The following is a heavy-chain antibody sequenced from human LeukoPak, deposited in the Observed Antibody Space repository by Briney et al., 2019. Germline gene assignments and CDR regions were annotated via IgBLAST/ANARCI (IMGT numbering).Heavy chain of an antibody. CDR2: IIPIFGTA. D-gene: IGHD6-6*01. CDR1: GGTFSSYA. J-gene: IGHJ6*03. Sequence: GASVKVSCKASGGTFSSYAISWVRQAPGQGLEWMGGIIPIFGTANYAQKFQGRATITADESTSTAYMELSSLRSEDTAVYYCARDIAARPRGLDMDVWGKGTTVTVSS. V-gene: IGHV1-69*13. CDR3: ARDIAARPRGLDMDV.